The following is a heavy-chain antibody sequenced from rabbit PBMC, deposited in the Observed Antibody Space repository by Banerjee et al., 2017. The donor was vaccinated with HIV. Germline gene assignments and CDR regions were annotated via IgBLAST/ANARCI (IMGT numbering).Heavy chain of an antibody. V-gene: IGHV1S40*01. J-gene: IGHJ3*01. D-gene: IGHD4-1*01. CDR2: INAITGKA. CDR3: ARDLPDVIGWNFGW. Sequence: QSLEESGGDLVKPGASLTLTCKGSGFSFNSGYDMCWVRQAPGKGLEWIACINAITGKAVYASWAKGRFTFSRTSSTTVTLQMTSLTVADTATYFCARDLPDVIGWNFGWWGQGTLVTVS. CDR1: GFSFNSGYD.